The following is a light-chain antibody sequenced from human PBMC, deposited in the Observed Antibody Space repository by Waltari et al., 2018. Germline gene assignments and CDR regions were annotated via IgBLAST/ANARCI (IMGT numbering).Light chain of an antibody. CDR1: QSISSW. V-gene: IGKV1-5*03. CDR3: QQYET. CDR2: KAS. J-gene: IGKJ1*01. Sequence: DIHMTHSPSTLSASLGHIVTITFRANQSISSWLAWYQQKAGKAPKLLIYKASSLESGVPARFSGSGSGTEFTLTISSLQPDDFATYYCQQYETFGQGTKVEIK.